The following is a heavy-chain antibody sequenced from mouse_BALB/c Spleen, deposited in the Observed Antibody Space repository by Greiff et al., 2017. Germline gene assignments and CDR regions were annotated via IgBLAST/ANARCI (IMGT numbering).Heavy chain of an antibody. V-gene: IGHV3-2*02. Sequence: EVQLQQSGPGLVKPSQSLSLTCTVTGYSITSDYAWNWIRQFPGNKLEWMGYISYSGSTSYNPSLKSRISITRDTSKNQFFLQLNSVTTEDTATYYCARDNSYFDVWGAGTTVTVSS. CDR2: ISYSGST. J-gene: IGHJ1*01. CDR3: ARDNSYFDV. CDR1: GYSITSDYA.